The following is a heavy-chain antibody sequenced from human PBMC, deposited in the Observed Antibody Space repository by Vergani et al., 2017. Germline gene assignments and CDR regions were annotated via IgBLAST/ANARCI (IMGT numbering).Heavy chain of an antibody. CDR3: ARRGTYGSGSYFAFDI. V-gene: IGHV4-34*01. D-gene: IGHD3-10*01. Sequence: QVQLQQWGAGLLKPSETLSLTCAVYGGSFSGYYWSWIRQPPGKGLEWIGSIYYSGSTYYNPSLKSRVTISVDTSKNQFSLKLSSVTAADTAVYYCARRGTYGSGSYFAFDIWGQGTMVTVSS. CDR1: GGSFSGYY. CDR2: IYYSGST. J-gene: IGHJ3*02.